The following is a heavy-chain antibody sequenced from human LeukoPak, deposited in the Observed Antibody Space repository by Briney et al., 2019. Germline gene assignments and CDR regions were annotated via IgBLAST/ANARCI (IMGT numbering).Heavy chain of an antibody. D-gene: IGHD6-19*01. Sequence: NPSETLSLTCTVSGGSISSSRNYWAWIRQPPGQGLEWVASVHYSGTSYYNPSLKSRVTIFVHTSDKQVSLELTSVTAADTAAYYCATGGGVAVAHAWGQGIVVTVSS. V-gene: IGHV4-39*01. J-gene: IGHJ4*02. CDR1: GGSISSSRNY. CDR2: VHYSGTS. CDR3: ATGGGVAVAHA.